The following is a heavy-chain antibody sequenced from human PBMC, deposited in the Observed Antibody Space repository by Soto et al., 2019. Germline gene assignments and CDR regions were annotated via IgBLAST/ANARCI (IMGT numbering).Heavy chain of an antibody. CDR3: ARGGHVVVVTAAFDS. V-gene: IGHV1-46*01. D-gene: IGHD2-21*02. CDR2: VNPSGGHT. Sequence: QVQLMQSGAEVKKPGASVKVSCKASGNTFTNYYIHWVRQAPGQGLEWMGTVNPSGGHTTYSQNFRGRVAMTRDTATGTLYMELPSRTSDDAAEYYCARGGHVVVVTAAFDSWGQGTLVTVSS. J-gene: IGHJ4*02. CDR1: GNTFTNYY.